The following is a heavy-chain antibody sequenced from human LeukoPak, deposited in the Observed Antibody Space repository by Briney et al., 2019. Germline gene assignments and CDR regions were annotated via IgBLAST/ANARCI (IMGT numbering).Heavy chain of an antibody. Sequence: GGSLRLFCAASGFTFSSYAMNWVRQAPGKGLEWVASISSSSPYIYYTDSVKGRFTISRDNAKNSLYLQMNSLRAEDTAVYYCARLYSRVGPFDYWGQGTLVTVSS. CDR1: GFTFSSYA. CDR3: ARLYSRVGPFDY. V-gene: IGHV3-21*01. D-gene: IGHD5-18*01. CDR2: ISSSSPYI. J-gene: IGHJ4*02.